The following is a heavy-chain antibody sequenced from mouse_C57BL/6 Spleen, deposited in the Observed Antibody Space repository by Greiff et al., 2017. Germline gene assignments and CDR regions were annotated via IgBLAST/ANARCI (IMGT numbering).Heavy chain of an antibody. V-gene: IGHV1-39*01. CDR1: GYSFTDYN. CDR2: INPSSGST. CDR3: AREYRVTAGTLFGY. J-gene: IGHJ2*01. Sequence: EVQLQQSGAELVKPGASVKISCKASGYSFTDYNMNWVKQSDGKSLEWIGVINPSSGSTRYNEKFKGKATLTVDQSSSTAYMQLNSLTSEDSAVYICAREYRVTAGTLFGYGGQGTTLTVSS. D-gene: IGHD2-2*01.